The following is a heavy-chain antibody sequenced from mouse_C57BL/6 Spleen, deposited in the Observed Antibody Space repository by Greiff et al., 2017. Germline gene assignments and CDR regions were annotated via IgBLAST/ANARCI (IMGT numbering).Heavy chain of an antibody. D-gene: IGHD1-1*01. CDR3: ARDRMGCYGSSLDY. CDR2: IWSGGST. V-gene: IGHV2-2*01. CDR1: GFSLTSYG. Sequence: VQLVESGPGLVQPSQSLSITCTVSGFSLTSYGVHWVRQSPGKGLEWLGVIWSGGSTDYNAAFISRLSISKDNSKSQVFFKMNSLQADDTAIYYCARDRMGCYGSSLDYWGQGTTLTVSS. J-gene: IGHJ2*01.